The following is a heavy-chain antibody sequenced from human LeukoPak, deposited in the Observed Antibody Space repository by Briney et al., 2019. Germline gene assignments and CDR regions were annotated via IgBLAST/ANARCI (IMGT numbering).Heavy chain of an antibody. V-gene: IGHV3-21*01. Sequence: GGSLRLSCAASGFTFSSYSMNWVRQAPGKGLEWVSSISSSSSYIYYADPVKGRFTISRDNAKNSLYLQMNSLRAEDTAVYYCAKDSRSNYYYYMDVWGKGTTVTISS. CDR2: ISSSSSYI. CDR1: GFTFSSYS. CDR3: AKDSRSNYYYYMDV. J-gene: IGHJ6*03. D-gene: IGHD3-10*01.